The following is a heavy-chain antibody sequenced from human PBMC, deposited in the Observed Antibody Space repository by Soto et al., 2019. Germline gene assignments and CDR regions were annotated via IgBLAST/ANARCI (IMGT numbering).Heavy chain of an antibody. D-gene: IGHD2-15*01. J-gene: IGHJ6*02. Sequence: TSETLSLTCTVSGGSISSYYWSWIRQPPGKGLEWIGYIYYSGSTNYNPSLKSRVTISVDTSKSQLSLKLTSVTSADTAVYFCARDVGNCSGGNCYSVYGLDVWGQGTTVTVSS. CDR2: IYYSGST. CDR1: GGSISSYY. V-gene: IGHV4-59*01. CDR3: ARDVGNCSGGNCYSVYGLDV.